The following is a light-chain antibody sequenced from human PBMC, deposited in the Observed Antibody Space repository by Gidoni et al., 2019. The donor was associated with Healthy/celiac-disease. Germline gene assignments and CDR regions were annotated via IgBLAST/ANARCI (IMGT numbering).Light chain of an antibody. CDR2: AAS. CDR1: QSISSY. Sequence: IQMTQSPSSLSASVGDRVTITCRASQSISSYLNWYQQKPGKAPKLLIYAASSLQSGVPSRFSGSGSGTDFTLTISSRQPEDFATYYCQQSYSTPMYTFGQGTKLEIK. V-gene: IGKV1-39*01. CDR3: QQSYSTPMYT. J-gene: IGKJ2*01.